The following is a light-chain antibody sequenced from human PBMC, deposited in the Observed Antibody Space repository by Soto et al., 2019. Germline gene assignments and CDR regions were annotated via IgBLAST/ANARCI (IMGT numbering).Light chain of an antibody. CDR3: QQRSNWMIT. J-gene: IGKJ5*01. CDR1: QPVNSY. V-gene: IGKV3-11*01. CDR2: DTS. Sequence: VVTQYAGTVCMSRGERATLSCLASQPVNSYLNWYQQQPGQSPRLLMSDTSHRATGIPARFSGSGSGTDFTLTISSLEPEDFGLYYCQQRSNWMITFGQGRRLEIK.